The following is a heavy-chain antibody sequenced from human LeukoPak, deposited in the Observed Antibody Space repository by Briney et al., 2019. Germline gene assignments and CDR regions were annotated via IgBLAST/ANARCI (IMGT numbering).Heavy chain of an antibody. CDR1: GYSFTGYY. V-gene: IGHV1-2*02. D-gene: IGHD3-22*01. CDR3: ARDMADSSGYYSGGAFDI. CDR2: INPNSGGT. Sequence: ASVKVSCKASGYSFTGYYMHWVRQAPGQGLEWMGWINPNSGGTNYAQKFQGRVTMTRDTSISTAYMELSRLRSDDTAVYYCARDMADSSGYYSGGAFDIWGQGTMVTVSS. J-gene: IGHJ3*02.